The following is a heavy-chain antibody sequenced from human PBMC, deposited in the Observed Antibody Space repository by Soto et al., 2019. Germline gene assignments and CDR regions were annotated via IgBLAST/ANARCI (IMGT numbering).Heavy chain of an antibody. CDR1: GYSFATSG. V-gene: IGHV1-18*01. D-gene: IGHD3-22*01. CDR3: ARAVQYYDASGYAN. CDR2: ISAYNGNS. Sequence: QVKLVQSGAEVKKPGASIKVSCKASGYSFATSGMTWVRQAPGQGLEWVGWISAYNGNSNYDQNLQDRVTMTTDTATTTAYLELRNLRSDDSAVYYWARAVQYYDASGYANWGQGTLVTVSS. J-gene: IGHJ4*02.